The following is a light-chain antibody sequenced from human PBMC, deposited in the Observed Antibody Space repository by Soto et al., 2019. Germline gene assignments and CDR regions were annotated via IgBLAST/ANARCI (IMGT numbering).Light chain of an antibody. CDR3: SAYTTRSAV. CDR2: EVS. Sequence: QSALTQPASVSGSPGQSITISCTGTSSDVGGYNYVSWYQQHPGKAPKLMIYEVSNRPSGVSNRFSGSKSDNTASLTISGLQAEDEADYYCSAYTTRSAVFGTGTKLTVL. CDR1: SSDVGGYNY. J-gene: IGLJ1*01. V-gene: IGLV2-14*01.